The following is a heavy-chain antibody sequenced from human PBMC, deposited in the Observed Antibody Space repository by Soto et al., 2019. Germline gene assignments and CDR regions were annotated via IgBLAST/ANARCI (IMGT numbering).Heavy chain of an antibody. CDR3: ARDIAARGIYYYYYYMDV. CDR2: ISAYNGNT. Sequence: ASVKVSCKASVYTFTSYGISWVRQDPGQGLEWMGWISAYNGNTNYAQKLQGRVTMTTDTSTSTAYMELRSLRSDDTAVYYCARDIAARGIYYYYYYMDVWGKGTTVTVSS. J-gene: IGHJ6*03. D-gene: IGHD6-6*01. V-gene: IGHV1-18*01. CDR1: VYTFTSYG.